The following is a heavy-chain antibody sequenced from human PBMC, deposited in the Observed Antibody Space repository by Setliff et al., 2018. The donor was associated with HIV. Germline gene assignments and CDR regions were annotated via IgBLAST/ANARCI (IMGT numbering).Heavy chain of an antibody. J-gene: IGHJ6*03. Sequence: VASVKVSCKASGYTFTSYDINWVRQATGQGLEWMGWMNPNSGNTGYAQKFQGRVTMTRNTSISTAYMELSSLRSEDTAVYYCAGGAWYTSGWYSSRYMDVWGKGTTVTVSS. CDR3: AGGAWYTSGWYSSRYMDV. CDR2: MNPNSGNT. V-gene: IGHV1-8*02. D-gene: IGHD6-19*01. CDR1: GYTFTSYD.